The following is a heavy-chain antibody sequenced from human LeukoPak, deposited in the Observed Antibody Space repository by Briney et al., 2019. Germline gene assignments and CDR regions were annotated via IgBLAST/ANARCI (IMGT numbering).Heavy chain of an antibody. Sequence: SETLSLTCTVSGGPISSYYWSWIRQPPGKGLEWIGYIYYSGSTNYNPSLKSRVTISVDTSKNQFSLKLSSVTAADTAVYYCARGQPTVTTISLRVWFDPWGQGTLVTVSS. V-gene: IGHV4-59*01. CDR2: IYYSGST. CDR1: GGPISSYY. CDR3: ARGQPTVTTISLRVWFDP. D-gene: IGHD4-17*01. J-gene: IGHJ5*02.